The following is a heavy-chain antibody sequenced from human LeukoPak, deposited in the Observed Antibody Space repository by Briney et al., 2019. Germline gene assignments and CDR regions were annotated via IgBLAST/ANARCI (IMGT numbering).Heavy chain of an antibody. CDR2: IIPILGIA. J-gene: IGHJ4*02. D-gene: IGHD5-24*01. CDR3: AIRRDGYSFRTTGFDY. V-gene: IGHV1-69*02. CDR1: GYTFTSYY. Sequence: SVKVSCKASGYTFTSYYMHWVRQAPGQGLEWMGRIIPILGIANYAQKFQGRVTITADKSTSTAYMELNSLRAEDTAVYYCAIRRDGYSFRTTGFDYWGQGTLVTVSS.